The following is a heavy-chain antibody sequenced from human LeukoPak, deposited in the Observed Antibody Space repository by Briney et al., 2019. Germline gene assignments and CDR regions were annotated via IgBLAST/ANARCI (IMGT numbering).Heavy chain of an antibody. J-gene: IGHJ4*02. CDR3: AKDRAQQLVLDF. CDR2: IIGSGSST. CDR1: GFTFSSYA. V-gene: IGHV3-23*01. D-gene: IGHD6-13*01. Sequence: PGGSLRLSCAASGFTFSSYAMSWVRQAPGKGLEWVSAIIGSGSSTYYADSVKGRFTISRDNSKNTLFLQMNSLRDEDTAVYYCAKDRAQQLVLDFWGQGTLVTVSS.